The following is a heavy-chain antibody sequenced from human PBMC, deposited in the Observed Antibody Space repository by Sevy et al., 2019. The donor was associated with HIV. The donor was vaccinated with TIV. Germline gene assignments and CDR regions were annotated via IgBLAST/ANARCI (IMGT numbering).Heavy chain of an antibody. CDR1: GFTFSSYN. CDR3: ARDSLSWIQSFDC. J-gene: IGHJ4*02. Sequence: RGSLRLSCAASGFTFSSYNMNWVRQAPGKGLEWVSYISSSSSTIYYADSVKGRFTISRDNAKNSLYLQMNSLRAEDTAVYYCARDSLSWIQSFDCWGQGTLVTVSS. D-gene: IGHD5-18*01. V-gene: IGHV3-48*01. CDR2: ISSSSSTI.